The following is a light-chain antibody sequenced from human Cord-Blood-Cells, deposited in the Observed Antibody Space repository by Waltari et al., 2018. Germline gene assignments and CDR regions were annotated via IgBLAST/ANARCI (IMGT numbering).Light chain of an antibody. V-gene: IGLV2-23*01. CDR3: CSYAGSSTLV. CDR2: EGS. J-gene: IGLJ2*01. CDR1: SSDVGSYNL. Sequence: SALTQPAPVSGSPGQSIPISCTGTSSDVGSYNLVSWYQPHPGKAPKLMIYEGSKGPSVISMRFSGSKSGNTASLTSAGRQAGNDTDDYFCSYAGSSTLVFCGGTNLTVL.